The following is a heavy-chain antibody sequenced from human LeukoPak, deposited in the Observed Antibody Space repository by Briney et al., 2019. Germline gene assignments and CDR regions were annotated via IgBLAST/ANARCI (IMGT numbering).Heavy chain of an antibody. CDR1: GFSLSTSGVG. Sequence: SGPTLLHPTQTLTLTLTFSGFSLSTSGVGVGWIRQPPGKALEWLALIYWDDDKRYSPSLKSRLTITKDTSKNQVVLTMTNMDPVDTATYYCAHQIYYAGIPDAFDIWGQGTMVTVSS. J-gene: IGHJ3*02. V-gene: IGHV2-5*02. CDR2: IYWDDDK. CDR3: AHQIYYAGIPDAFDI. D-gene: IGHD3-10*01.